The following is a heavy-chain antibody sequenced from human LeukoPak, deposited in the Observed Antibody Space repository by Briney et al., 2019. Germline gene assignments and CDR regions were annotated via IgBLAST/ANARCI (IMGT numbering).Heavy chain of an antibody. CDR2: ISSSGSTI. CDR3: ARDNQYCSGGSCYPGFFDY. CDR1: GFTFSSYS. D-gene: IGHD2-15*01. Sequence: GGSLRLSCAASGFTFSSYSMNWVRQAPGKGLEWVSYISSSGSTIYYADSVKGRFTISRDNAKNSLYLQMNSLRAEDTAVYYCARDNQYCSGGSCYPGFFDYWGQGTLVTVSS. J-gene: IGHJ4*02. V-gene: IGHV3-48*01.